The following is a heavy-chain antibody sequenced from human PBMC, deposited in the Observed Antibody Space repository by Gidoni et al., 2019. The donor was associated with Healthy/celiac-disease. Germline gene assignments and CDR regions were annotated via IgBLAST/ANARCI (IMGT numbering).Heavy chain of an antibody. V-gene: IGHV4-34*01. CDR2: INHSGST. CDR1: GGSFSGYY. CDR3: ARRKMATAKGRGAFDI. J-gene: IGHJ3*02. Sequence: QVQLQQWGAGLLKPSETLSLTCAVYGGSFSGYYWSWIRQPPGKGLEWIGEINHSGSTNYNPSLKSRVTISVDTSKNQFSLKLSSVTAADTAVYYCARRKMATAKGRGAFDIWGQGTMVTVSS. D-gene: IGHD2-21*02.